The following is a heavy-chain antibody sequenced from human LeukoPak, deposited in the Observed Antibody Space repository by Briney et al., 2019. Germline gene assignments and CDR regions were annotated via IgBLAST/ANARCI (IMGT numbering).Heavy chain of an antibody. Sequence: PGGSLRLSCAASGFTFSDYYMSWIRQAPGKGLEWVSYISSSGSTIYYADSVKGRLTISRDNAKNSLYLQMNSLRAEDTAVYYCARATYYDSSGPGAFDIWGQGTMVTVSS. CDR2: ISSSGSTI. CDR3: ARATYYDSSGPGAFDI. CDR1: GFTFSDYY. D-gene: IGHD3-22*01. J-gene: IGHJ3*02. V-gene: IGHV3-11*01.